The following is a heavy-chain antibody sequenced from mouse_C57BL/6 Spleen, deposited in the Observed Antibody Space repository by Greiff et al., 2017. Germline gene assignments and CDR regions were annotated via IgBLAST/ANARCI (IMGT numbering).Heavy chain of an antibody. CDR2: IYPSDSET. CDR3: ARAYYSNYEGYFDY. CDR1: GYTFTSYW. Sequence: QVQLQQPGAELVRPGSSVKLSCKASGYTFTSYWMDWVKQRPGQGLEWIGNIYPSDSETHYNQKFKDKATLTVDKSSSTAYMQLSSLTSEDSAVYYCARAYYSNYEGYFDYWGQGTTLTVSS. J-gene: IGHJ2*01. V-gene: IGHV1-61*01. D-gene: IGHD2-5*01.